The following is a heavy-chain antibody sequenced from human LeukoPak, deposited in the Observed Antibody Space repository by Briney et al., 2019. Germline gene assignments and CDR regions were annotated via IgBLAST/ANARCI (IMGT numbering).Heavy chain of an antibody. V-gene: IGHV4-39*07. CDR3: ARDPKYCSSTSCYKPGAFDI. J-gene: IGHJ3*02. D-gene: IGHD2-2*02. CDR2: IYYSGST. CDR1: GGSISGSSYY. Sequence: PSETLSFTCTVSGGSISGSSYYWGWIRQPPGKGLEWIGSIYYSGSTYYNPSLKSRVTISVDTSKNQFSLKLSSVTAADTAVYYCARDPKYCSSTSCYKPGAFDIWGQGTMVTVPS.